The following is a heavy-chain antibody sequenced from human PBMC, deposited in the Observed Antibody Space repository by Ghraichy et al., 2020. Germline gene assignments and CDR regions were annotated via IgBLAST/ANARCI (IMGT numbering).Heavy chain of an antibody. D-gene: IGHD4-17*01. J-gene: IGHJ4*03. V-gene: IGHV3-66*01. CDR2: MYSDGSA. Sequence: GESLNISCAAFGFTFTRSGMNWVRQAPGKGLEWVALMYSDGSAYYIDSMKGRFIISRDRFKNTVYLQMNSLRTDDTAVYYCARNVPVTEWGFWGQGTLVTVSS. CDR1: GFTFTRSG. CDR3: ARNVPVTEWGF.